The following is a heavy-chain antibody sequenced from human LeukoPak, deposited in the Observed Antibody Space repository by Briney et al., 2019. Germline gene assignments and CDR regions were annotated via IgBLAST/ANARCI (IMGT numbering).Heavy chain of an antibody. J-gene: IGHJ6*02. V-gene: IGHV4-39*01. CDR2: IYYVGST. Sequence: SETLPLTCTVSGGSISSTSYFWGWIRQPPGKGLGWIGTIYYVGSTYYNPSLKSRVTISADTSKNQFSLKLSSVTDADTAVYFCARMVRGTHYYYGMDVWGQGTTVTVSS. CDR3: ARMVRGTHYYYGMDV. CDR1: GGSISSTSYF. D-gene: IGHD3-10*01.